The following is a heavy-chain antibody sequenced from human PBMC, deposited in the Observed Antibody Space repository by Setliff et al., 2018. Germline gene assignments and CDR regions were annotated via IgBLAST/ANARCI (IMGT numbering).Heavy chain of an antibody. Sequence: SETLSLTCTVSGGSISSYYWSWIRQPPGKGLEWIGEINHSGSTNYNPSLKSRVTISVDTSKNQFSLKLSSVTAADTAVYYCARKSRNIVVVPAAVIYYYYYYMDVWGKGTTVTVSS. D-gene: IGHD2-2*01. CDR1: GGSISSYY. CDR2: INHSGST. J-gene: IGHJ6*03. V-gene: IGHV4-34*01. CDR3: ARKSRNIVVVPAAVIYYYYYYMDV.